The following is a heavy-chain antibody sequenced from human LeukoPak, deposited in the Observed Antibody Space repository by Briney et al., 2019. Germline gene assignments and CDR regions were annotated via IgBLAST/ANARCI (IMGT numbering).Heavy chain of an antibody. Sequence: PSETLSLTCTVSGYSISSGYYWGGFRQPPGRGRGGLGIIYHSGSTYYNPSLKSRVTISVDTSKNQFSLKLSSVTAADTAVYYCARAVEMATRYNWFDPWGQGTLVTVSS. CDR3: ARAVEMATRYNWFDP. CDR2: IYHSGST. J-gene: IGHJ5*02. V-gene: IGHV4-38-2*02. D-gene: IGHD5-24*01. CDR1: GYSISSGYY.